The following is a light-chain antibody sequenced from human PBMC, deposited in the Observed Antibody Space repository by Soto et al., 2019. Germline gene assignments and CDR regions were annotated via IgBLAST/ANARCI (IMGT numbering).Light chain of an antibody. J-gene: IGKJ1*01. CDR3: QQSYDIPQT. CDR1: QNVNRY. V-gene: IGKV1-39*01. CDR2: AAS. Sequence: IQLTQSPSSLSASVGDRVTITCQTSQNVNRYLNWYQEQPGKAPKLLIYAASILQSGVPSRFSGSGSGTDFTLAISSLQPEDFTTYYCQQSYDIPQTFGPGTKVEIK.